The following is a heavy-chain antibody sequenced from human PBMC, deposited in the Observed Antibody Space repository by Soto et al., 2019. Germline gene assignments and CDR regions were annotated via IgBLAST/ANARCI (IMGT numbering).Heavy chain of an antibody. Sequence: GGSLRLSCVGSGFTFSSYEMNWVRQAPGKGLEWVSYIISTGGTRYYAESVKGRFTISRDNAKNSLYLQMNSLRADDTAVYYCAREWAKGPFDYWGRGTLVTVSS. CDR3: AREWAKGPFDY. V-gene: IGHV3-48*03. CDR2: IISTGGTR. D-gene: IGHD1-26*01. J-gene: IGHJ4*02. CDR1: GFTFSSYE.